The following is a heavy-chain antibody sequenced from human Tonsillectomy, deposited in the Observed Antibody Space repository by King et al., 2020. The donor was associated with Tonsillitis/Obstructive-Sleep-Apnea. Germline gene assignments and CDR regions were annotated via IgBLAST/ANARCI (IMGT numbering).Heavy chain of an antibody. CDR3: TARGGRY. V-gene: IGHV3-15*01. Sequence: QLGQSGGGLVQPGGSLRLSCAASGFTFSHAWMSWVRQAPGKGLEWVGRIKSKSDGGTIDYTAPVKDRFTISRDDSKNRLHLKMNSLKTEDTAVYYCTARGGRYWGQGTLVTVSS. CDR2: IKSKSDGGTI. CDR1: GFTFSHAW. J-gene: IGHJ4*02. D-gene: IGHD3-10*01.